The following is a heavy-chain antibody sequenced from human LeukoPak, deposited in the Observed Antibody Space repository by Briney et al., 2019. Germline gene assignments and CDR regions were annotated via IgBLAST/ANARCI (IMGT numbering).Heavy chain of an antibody. CDR3: ARDLDDYGGKGLFDY. D-gene: IGHD4-23*01. V-gene: IGHV1-69*05. Sequence: SVKVSCKASGGTFSSYAISWVRQAPGQGLEWMGRVIPIFGTANYAQKFQGRVTITTDESTSTAYMELRSLRSDDTAVYYCARDLDDYGGKGLFDYWGQGTLVTVSS. CDR1: GGTFSSYA. CDR2: VIPIFGTA. J-gene: IGHJ4*02.